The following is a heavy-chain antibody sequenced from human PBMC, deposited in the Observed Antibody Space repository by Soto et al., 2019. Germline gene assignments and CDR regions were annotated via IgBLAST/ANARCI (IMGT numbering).Heavy chain of an antibody. Sequence: PXXTLSLTCTVSGVSISSGNFYWSWIRQHPGKGLEWIGHIYYGGNTYYNPSLKSQVAISIDTSKNQISLKLASVTAADTAVYYCARDIPYGMDVWGQGTTVTVSS. CDR2: IYYGGNT. V-gene: IGHV4-31*01. CDR1: GVSISSGNFY. J-gene: IGHJ6*02. CDR3: ARDIPYGMDV. D-gene: IGHD2-21*01.